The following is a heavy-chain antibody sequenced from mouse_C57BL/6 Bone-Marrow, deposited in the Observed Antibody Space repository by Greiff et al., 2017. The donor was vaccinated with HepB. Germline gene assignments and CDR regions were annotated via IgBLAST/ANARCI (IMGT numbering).Heavy chain of an antibody. D-gene: IGHD1-1*01. CDR1: GFTFSNYW. CDR3: TYYYGSSLYYYAMDY. V-gene: IGHV6-3*01. CDR2: IRLKSDNYAT. Sequence: EVKLMESGGGLVQPGGSMKLSCVASGFTFSNYWMNWVRQSPEKGLEWVAQIRLKSDNYATHYAESVKGRFTISSDDSKSSVYLQMNNLRAEDTGIYYCTYYYGSSLYYYAMDYWGQGTAVTVSS. J-gene: IGHJ4*01.